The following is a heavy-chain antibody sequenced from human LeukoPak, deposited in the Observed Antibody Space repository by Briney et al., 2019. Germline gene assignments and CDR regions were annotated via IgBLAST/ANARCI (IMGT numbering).Heavy chain of an antibody. J-gene: IGHJ4*02. CDR3: ASRGAGTIGY. V-gene: IGHV3-48*01. D-gene: IGHD6-19*01. CDR1: GFTFSSYS. Sequence: GGSLRLSCAAPGFTFSSYSMNWVRQAPGKGLEWVSYISSSSSTMYYADSVKGRFTISRDNAKNSLYLQMNSLRAEDTAVYYCASRGAGTIGYWGQGTLVTVSS. CDR2: ISSSSSTM.